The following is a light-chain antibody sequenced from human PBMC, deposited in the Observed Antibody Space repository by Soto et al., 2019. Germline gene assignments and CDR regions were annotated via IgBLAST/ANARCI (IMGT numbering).Light chain of an antibody. CDR3: QQRGNSPRT. Sequence: EIVLTQSPATLSLSLGERATLSWRASQSVRTYLAWYQLKPGQAPRLLIYDASRRASGVPARLSGSGYGTDLTLTISSIEHEDFAVYYCQQRGNSPRTFGQGTKVEIK. V-gene: IGKV3-11*01. CDR2: DAS. J-gene: IGKJ1*01. CDR1: QSVRTY.